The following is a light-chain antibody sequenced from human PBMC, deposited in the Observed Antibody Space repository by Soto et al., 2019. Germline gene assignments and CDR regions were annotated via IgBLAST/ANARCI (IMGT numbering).Light chain of an antibody. Sequence: DIQMTQSPSSLSASVGDRVTITCRASQSISSYLNWYQQKPGKAPKLPIYAASSLQSGVPSRFSGSESGTDFTLTISSLQPEDFANYYCQQSYSTPPAFGPRTKVDI. CDR2: AAS. CDR3: QQSYSTPPA. CDR1: QSISSY. V-gene: IGKV1-39*01. J-gene: IGKJ3*01.